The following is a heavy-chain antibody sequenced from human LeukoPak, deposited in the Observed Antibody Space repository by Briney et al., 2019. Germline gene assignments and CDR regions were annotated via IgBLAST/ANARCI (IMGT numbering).Heavy chain of an antibody. Sequence: GGSLRLSCAASGFTFSTYWMTWVRQAPGKGLEWVANINQDGSEKHFVDSVKGRFTISRDNAKNSLYLQMTSLRAEDTAVYYCASHYWSYWGQGTLVTVSS. J-gene: IGHJ1*01. CDR2: INQDGSEK. CDR1: GFTFSTYW. D-gene: IGHD1-26*01. V-gene: IGHV3-7*02. CDR3: ASHYWSY.